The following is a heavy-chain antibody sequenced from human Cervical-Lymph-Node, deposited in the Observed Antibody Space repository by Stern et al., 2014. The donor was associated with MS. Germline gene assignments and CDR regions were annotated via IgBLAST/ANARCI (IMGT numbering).Heavy chain of an antibody. CDR2: ISTDTGGA. CDR1: GYSFTAYF. V-gene: IGHV1-2*02. Sequence: QVQLGQSGAEVKKPGASVKVSCKAYGYSFTAYFIHWVRQAPGQGLEWMGWISTDTGGANYAQRFQGRVTMTRDTSISTTYMELSRLRSDDTAVYYCARDRGSHSDYWGQGTLVTVSS. CDR3: ARDRGSHSDY. D-gene: IGHD1-26*01. J-gene: IGHJ4*02.